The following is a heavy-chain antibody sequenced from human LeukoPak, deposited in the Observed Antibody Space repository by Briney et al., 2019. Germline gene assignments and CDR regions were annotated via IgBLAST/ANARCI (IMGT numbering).Heavy chain of an antibody. CDR1: GGSISSGGYY. Sequence: SETLSLTCTVSGGSISSGGYYWSWIRQHPGKGLEWIGYIYYSGSTYYNPSLKSRVTISVDTSKNQFSLKLSSVTAADTAVYYCARDSRRTTIFGVVIKPRGHYGMDVWGQGTTVTVSS. V-gene: IGHV4-31*03. CDR2: IYYSGST. J-gene: IGHJ6*02. D-gene: IGHD3-3*01. CDR3: ARDSRRTTIFGVVIKPRGHYGMDV.